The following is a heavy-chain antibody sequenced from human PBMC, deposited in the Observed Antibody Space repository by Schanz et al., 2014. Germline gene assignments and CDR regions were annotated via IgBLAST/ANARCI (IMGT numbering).Heavy chain of an antibody. D-gene: IGHD6-13*01. J-gene: IGHJ4*02. Sequence: EVHLVESGGGLVQPGGSLRLSCAASGITFSSHSFNWVRQAPGKGLEWVSAISGGGGTTYYADSVKGRFTISRDNSKNTLYLQMNSLRAEDTAVYYCARDGEAAAGCDYWGQGTLVTVSS. V-gene: IGHV3-23*04. CDR3: ARDGEAAAGCDY. CDR1: GITFSSHS. CDR2: ISGGGGTT.